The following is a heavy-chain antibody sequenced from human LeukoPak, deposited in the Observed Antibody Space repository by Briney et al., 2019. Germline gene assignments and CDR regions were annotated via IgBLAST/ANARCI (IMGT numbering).Heavy chain of an antibody. V-gene: IGHV4-34*01. CDR3: ARWFGDRFNWFDP. D-gene: IGHD3-10*01. J-gene: IGHJ5*02. Sequence: KPSETLSLTCAVYGGSFSGYYWSWIRQPPGKGLEWIGEINHSGSTNYNPSLKSRVTISVDTSKNKFSLKLSSVTAADTAVYYCARWFGDRFNWFDPWGQGTLVTVSS. CDR2: INHSGST. CDR1: GGSFSGYY.